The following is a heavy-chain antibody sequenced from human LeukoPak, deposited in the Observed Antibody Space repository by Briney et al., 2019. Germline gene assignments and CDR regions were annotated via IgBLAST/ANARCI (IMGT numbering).Heavy chain of an antibody. D-gene: IGHD3-10*01. Sequence: GGSLRLSCAASGFTFSSYAMHWVRQAPGKGLEWVAVISYDGSNKYYADSVKGRFTISRDNSKNTLYLQMNSLRAEDTAVYYCARDRGAGLRGVDYWGQGTLVTVSS. V-gene: IGHV3-30-3*01. CDR3: ARDRGAGLRGVDY. CDR1: GFTFSSYA. J-gene: IGHJ4*02. CDR2: ISYDGSNK.